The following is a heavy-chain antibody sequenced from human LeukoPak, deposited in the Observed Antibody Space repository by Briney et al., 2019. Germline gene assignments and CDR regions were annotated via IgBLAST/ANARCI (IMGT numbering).Heavy chain of an antibody. J-gene: IGHJ6*02. CDR3: ARRVPYYGMDV. CDR1: GFTFSSHA. V-gene: IGHV3-23*01. Sequence: GGSLRLSCAASGFTFSSHAMSWVRQAPGKGLEWASVISGNGGNIYYADSVKGRFTISRDNAKNSLYLQMSSLRAEDTAVYYCARRVPYYGMDVWGQGTTVTVSS. CDR2: ISGNGGNI. D-gene: IGHD2-21*01.